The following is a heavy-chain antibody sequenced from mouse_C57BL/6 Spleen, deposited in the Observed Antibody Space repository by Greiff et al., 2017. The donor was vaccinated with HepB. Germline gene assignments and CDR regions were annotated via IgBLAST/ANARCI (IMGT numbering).Heavy chain of an antibody. CDR1: GYAFTNYL. D-gene: IGHD1-1*01. CDR3: ARKGDYYGSSYYFDY. Sequence: QVQLKQSGAELVRPGTSVKVSCKASGYAFTNYLIEWVKQRPGQGLEWIGVINPGSGGTNYNEKFKGKATRTADKSSSTAYMQLSSLTSEDSAVYFCARKGDYYGSSYYFDYWGQGTTLTVSS. CDR2: INPGSGGT. V-gene: IGHV1-54*01. J-gene: IGHJ2*01.